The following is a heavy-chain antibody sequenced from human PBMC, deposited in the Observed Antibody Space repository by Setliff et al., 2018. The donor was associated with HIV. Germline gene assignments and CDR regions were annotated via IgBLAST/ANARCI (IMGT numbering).Heavy chain of an antibody. CDR1: GYNFNNYW. CDR2: IFPGDSDT. Sequence: PGESLKISCQASGYNFNNYWIGWVRQMPGKGLEWMGVIFPGDSDTRYSPSFQGHVTISADKSISSTYLQWSSLKASDTAMYYCARVFSAGWFDSWGQGTLVTVSS. CDR3: ARVFSAGWFDS. J-gene: IGHJ5*01. V-gene: IGHV5-51*01. D-gene: IGHD6-13*01.